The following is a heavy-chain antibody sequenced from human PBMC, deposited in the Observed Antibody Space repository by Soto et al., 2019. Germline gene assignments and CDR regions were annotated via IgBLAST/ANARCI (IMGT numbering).Heavy chain of an antibody. V-gene: IGHV3-33*01. CDR1: GFTFSSYG. J-gene: IGHJ6*02. CDR2: IWYDGSNK. D-gene: IGHD3-22*01. Sequence: QVQLVESGGGVVQPGRSLRLSCAASGFTFSSYGMHWVRQAPGKGLEWVAVIWYDGSNKYYADSVKGRFTISRDNSKNTLYLQMNSLRAEDTAVYYCARDLFDLTTMRGYYYGMDVWGQGTTVTVSS. CDR3: ARDLFDLTTMRGYYYGMDV.